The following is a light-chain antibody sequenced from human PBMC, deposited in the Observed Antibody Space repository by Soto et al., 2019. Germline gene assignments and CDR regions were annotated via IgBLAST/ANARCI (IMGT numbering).Light chain of an antibody. CDR3: SSYTSSSTRVV. Sequence: QSALTQPASVSGSPGQSITISCTGTSSDVGRYNYVSWYQQHPGKAPKLMIYDGNNRPSGVSNRFSGSKSGNTASLTISGLQAEDEADYYCSSYTSSSTRVVFGGGTKLTVL. J-gene: IGLJ2*01. V-gene: IGLV2-14*01. CDR1: SSDVGRYNY. CDR2: DGN.